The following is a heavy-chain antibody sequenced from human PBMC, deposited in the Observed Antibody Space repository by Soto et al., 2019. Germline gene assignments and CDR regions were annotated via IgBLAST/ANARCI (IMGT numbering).Heavy chain of an antibody. V-gene: IGHV4-30-2*01. D-gene: IGHD3-16*01. Sequence: SETLSLTCAVSGGSISSGGYSWSWIRQPPGKGLEWIGYMYHSGSTYYNPSLKSRVTISVDTSKNQFSLKLSSVTAADTAVYYCARRWGSAFDIWGQGTTVTVSS. J-gene: IGHJ3*02. CDR1: GGSISSGGYS. CDR3: ARRWGSAFDI. CDR2: MYHSGST.